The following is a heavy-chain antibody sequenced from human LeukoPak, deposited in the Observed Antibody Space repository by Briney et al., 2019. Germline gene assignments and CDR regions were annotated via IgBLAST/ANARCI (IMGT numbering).Heavy chain of an antibody. J-gene: IGHJ4*02. D-gene: IGHD4-17*01. CDR2: ISGDGSTT. V-gene: IGHV3-74*01. CDR3: ARGTYYGSFDL. Sequence: GGSLRLSCAASGFTFSSYWMHWVRQAPGKGLVWVSRISGDGSTTSYADSVKGRFTISRDNAKNTLHLQMNSLRVEDTSEYYCARGTYYGSFDLWGQGTLVTVSS. CDR1: GFTFSSYW.